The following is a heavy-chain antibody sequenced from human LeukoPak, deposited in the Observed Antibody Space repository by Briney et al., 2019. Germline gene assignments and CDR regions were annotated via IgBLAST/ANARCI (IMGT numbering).Heavy chain of an antibody. D-gene: IGHD3-10*01. Sequence: GGSLRLSCAAYGFTFSSYSMNWVRQAPGKGLEWVSSISSSSSYIYYADSVKGRFTISRDNAKNSLYLQMNSLRAEDTAVFYCARYYYGSGTSFDPWGQGTLVTVSS. CDR2: ISSSSSYI. J-gene: IGHJ5*02. V-gene: IGHV3-21*01. CDR1: GFTFSSYS. CDR3: ARYYYGSGTSFDP.